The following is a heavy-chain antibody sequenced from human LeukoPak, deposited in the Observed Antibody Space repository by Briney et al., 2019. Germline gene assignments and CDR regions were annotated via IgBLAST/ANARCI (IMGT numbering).Heavy chain of an antibody. CDR1: RFTFSSYA. J-gene: IGHJ4*02. V-gene: IGHV3-23*01. CDR2: VSGNGAGT. Sequence: GGSLRLSCAASRFTFSSYAMSWVRQAPGKGLEWVSGVSGNGAGTYYADSVKGRFTISRDNSKNMLYLQMNSLRAEDTAVYYCAKTPWYSSGWLIDYWGQGTLVTVS. D-gene: IGHD6-13*01. CDR3: AKTPWYSSGWLIDY.